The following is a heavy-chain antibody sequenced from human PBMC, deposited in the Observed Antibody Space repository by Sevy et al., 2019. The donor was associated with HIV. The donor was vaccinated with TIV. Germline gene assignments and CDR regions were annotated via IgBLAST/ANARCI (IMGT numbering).Heavy chain of an antibody. CDR1: GYSISSGYY. V-gene: IGHV4-38-2*01. J-gene: IGHJ6*03. Sequence: SETLSLTCAVSGYSISSGYYWGWIRQPPGKGLEWIGSIYHSGSTYYNPSLKSRVTISVDTSKNQFSLKLSSVTAADTAVYYCARHERDISSYKNYYYYYYMDVWGTGTTVTVSS. CDR2: IYHSGST. D-gene: IGHD6-6*01. CDR3: ARHERDISSYKNYYYYYYMDV.